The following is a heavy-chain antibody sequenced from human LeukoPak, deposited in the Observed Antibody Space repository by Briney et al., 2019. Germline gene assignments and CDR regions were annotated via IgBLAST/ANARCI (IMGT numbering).Heavy chain of an antibody. V-gene: IGHV3-23*01. Sequence: GGSLRLSCAASGFTFSSYAMSWVRQAPGKGLEWVSAISGSGGSTYYADSAKGRFTISRDNSKNTLYLQMNSLRAEDTAVYYCAKEEDIVVVVAATTYYYYYMDVWGKGTTVTVSS. D-gene: IGHD2-15*01. CDR3: AKEEDIVVVVAATTYYYYYMDV. CDR2: ISGSGGST. CDR1: GFTFSSYA. J-gene: IGHJ6*03.